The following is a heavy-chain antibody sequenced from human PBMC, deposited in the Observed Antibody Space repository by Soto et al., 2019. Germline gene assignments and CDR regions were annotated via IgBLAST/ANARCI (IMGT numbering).Heavy chain of an antibody. CDR3: ARQSRGYSYGARFDY. Sequence: QLQLQESGPGLVKPSETLSLTCTVSGGSISSSSYYWGWIRQPPGKGLEWIGSIYYSGSTYYNPSLKIRVTISVDTSKNQFSLKLSSVTAADTAVYYCARQSRGYSYGARFDYWGQGTLVTVSS. CDR2: IYYSGST. V-gene: IGHV4-39*01. J-gene: IGHJ4*02. CDR1: GGSISSSSYY. D-gene: IGHD5-18*01.